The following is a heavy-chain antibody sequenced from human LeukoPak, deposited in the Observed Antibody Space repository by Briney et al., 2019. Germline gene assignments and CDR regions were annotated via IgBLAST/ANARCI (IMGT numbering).Heavy chain of an antibody. CDR3: ATSAYPDH. Sequence: GGSLRLSCAASGFTFDDYGMNWVRQVPGKGLEWVSGMNWNGNDIGYADSVKGRFTISRDNAKNFLYLQMNSLRVEDMALYYCATSAYPDHWGQGTLVTVSS. D-gene: IGHD3-16*01. CDR2: MNWNGNDI. CDR1: GFTFDDYG. J-gene: IGHJ4*02. V-gene: IGHV3-20*04.